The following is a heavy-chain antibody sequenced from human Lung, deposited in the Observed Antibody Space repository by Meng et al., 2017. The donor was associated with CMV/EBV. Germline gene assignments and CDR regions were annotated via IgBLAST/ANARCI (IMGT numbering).Heavy chain of an antibody. D-gene: IGHD6-13*01. J-gene: IGHJ4*02. Sequence: GGSLRLSCAASGFTFSSYWMHWVRQAPGKGLVWVSRINSDGSSTSYADSVKGRFTISRDNAKNTLYLQMNSLRAEDTAVYYCARDLRTVIAAAGTSADAGWGQGXLVTVSS. CDR1: GFTFSSYW. CDR2: INSDGSST. V-gene: IGHV3-74*01. CDR3: ARDLRTVIAAAGTSADAG.